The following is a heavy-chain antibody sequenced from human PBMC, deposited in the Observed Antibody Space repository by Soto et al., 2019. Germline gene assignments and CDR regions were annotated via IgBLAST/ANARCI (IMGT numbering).Heavy chain of an antibody. V-gene: IGHV1-69*13. CDR3: ERDPFRPAAIRANYYYGMDV. CDR1: GGTFSSYA. Sequence: SVKVSCKASGGTFSSYAISWVRQAPGQGLEWMGGIIPIFGTANYAQKFQGRVTITADESTSTAYMELSSLRSEDTAVYYCERDPFRPAAIRANYYYGMDVWGQGTTVTVSS. D-gene: IGHD2-2*02. J-gene: IGHJ6*02. CDR2: IIPIFGTA.